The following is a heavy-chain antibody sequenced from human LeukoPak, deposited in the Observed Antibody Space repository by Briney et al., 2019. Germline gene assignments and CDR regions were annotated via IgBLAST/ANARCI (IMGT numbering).Heavy chain of an antibody. CDR2: ISSSSSYI. J-gene: IGHJ4*02. Sequence: GGSLRLSCAASGFTFSSYSMNWVRQAPGKGLEWVSSISSSSSYIYYADSVKGRFTISRDNAKNSLYLQMNSLRAEDTAIYYCARDVAVAGQRYYFDYWGQGTLVTVSS. CDR1: GFTFSSYS. V-gene: IGHV3-21*04. D-gene: IGHD6-19*01. CDR3: ARDVAVAGQRYYFDY.